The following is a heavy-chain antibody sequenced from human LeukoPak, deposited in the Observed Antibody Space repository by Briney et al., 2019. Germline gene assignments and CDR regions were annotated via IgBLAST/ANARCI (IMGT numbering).Heavy chain of an antibody. CDR1: GFTFSSYA. V-gene: IGHV3-30-3*01. CDR2: ISYDGSNK. J-gene: IGHJ4*02. CDR3: AREHKQWLGFDY. D-gene: IGHD6-19*01. Sequence: PPGGSLRLSCAASGFTFSSYAMHWVRQAPGKGLEWVAVISYDGSNKYYADSVKGRFTISRDNSKNTLYLQMNSLRAEDTAVYYCAREHKQWLGFDYWGQGTLVTVSS.